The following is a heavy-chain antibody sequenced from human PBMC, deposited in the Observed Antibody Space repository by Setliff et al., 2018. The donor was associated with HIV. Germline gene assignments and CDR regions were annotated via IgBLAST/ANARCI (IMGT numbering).Heavy chain of an antibody. J-gene: IGHJ5*02. D-gene: IGHD3-22*01. CDR2: IYYTGST. Sequence: SETLSLTCIVSGGSIRSSSYYWGWIRQPPGKGLEWIGTIYYTGSTNYNPSLKSRVTISVDSSKNQLSLEVNSVTAADTAVYYCASRVYYYDDSATLREEGFDPWGQGTLVTVSS. V-gene: IGHV4-39*01. CDR3: ASRVYYYDDSATLREEGFDP. CDR1: GGSIRSSSYY.